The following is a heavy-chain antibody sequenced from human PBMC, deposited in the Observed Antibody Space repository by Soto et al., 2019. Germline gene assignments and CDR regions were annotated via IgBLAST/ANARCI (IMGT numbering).Heavy chain of an antibody. CDR2: TYYRSKWYN. D-gene: IGHD6-13*01. CDR1: GDSVSSNSAA. J-gene: IGHJ3*02. V-gene: IGHV6-1*01. CDR3: ARDKRGSSWSGDAFDI. Sequence: SRTLSLTCAISGDSVSSNSAAWNVIRQSPSRGLEWLGRTYYRSKWYNDYAVSVKSRITINPDTSKNQFSPQLNSVTPEDTAVYYCARDKRGSSWSGDAFDIWGQGTMVTVS.